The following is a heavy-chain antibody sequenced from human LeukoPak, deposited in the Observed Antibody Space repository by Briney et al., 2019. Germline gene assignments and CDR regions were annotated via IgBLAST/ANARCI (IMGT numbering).Heavy chain of an antibody. D-gene: IGHD6-13*01. CDR3: AKDIRLNIAAASASFDY. CDR1: GFTFDDYA. Sequence: GGSLRLSCAASGFTFDDYAMHWVRQAPGKGLEWVSGISWNSGTIGYADSVKGRFTISRDNAKNSLYLQMNSLRAEDTALYYCAKDIRLNIAAASASFDYWGQGTLVTVSS. CDR2: ISWNSGTI. J-gene: IGHJ4*02. V-gene: IGHV3-9*01.